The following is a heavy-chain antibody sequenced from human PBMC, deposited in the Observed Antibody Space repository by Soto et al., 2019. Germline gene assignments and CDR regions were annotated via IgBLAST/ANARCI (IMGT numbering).Heavy chain of an antibody. Sequence: ASVKVSCKASGYTFTSYYMHWVRQAPGQGLEWMGIINPSGGSTSYAQKFQGRVTMTRDTSTSTVYMELSSLRSEDTAVYYCARARGLFVPLDCSSTSCYLGWFDPWGQGTLVTVSS. D-gene: IGHD2-2*01. V-gene: IGHV1-46*03. CDR1: GYTFTSYY. CDR2: INPSGGST. CDR3: ARARGLFVPLDCSSTSCYLGWFDP. J-gene: IGHJ5*02.